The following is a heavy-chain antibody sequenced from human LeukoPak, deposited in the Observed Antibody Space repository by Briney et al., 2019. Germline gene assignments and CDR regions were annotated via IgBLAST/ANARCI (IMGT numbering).Heavy chain of an antibody. CDR2: IYTSGST. Sequence: SETLSLTCTVSGGSISSYYWSWIRQPAGKGLEWIGRIYTSGSTNYNPSLKSRVTMSVDTSKNQFSLKLSSVTAADTAVYYCARPYYYDATGPYDYWGRGTLVTVSS. V-gene: IGHV4-4*07. CDR3: ARPYYYDATGPYDY. D-gene: IGHD3-22*01. J-gene: IGHJ4*02. CDR1: GGSISSYY.